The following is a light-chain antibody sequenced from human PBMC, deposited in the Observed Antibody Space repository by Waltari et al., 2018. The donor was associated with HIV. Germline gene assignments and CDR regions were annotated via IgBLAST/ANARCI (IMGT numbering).Light chain of an antibody. CDR1: SSDVGGYNL. CDR2: EVS. J-gene: IGLJ2*01. V-gene: IGLV2-23*02. CDR3: CAYAGSTTYVI. Sequence: QSALTQPASVSGSPGPSITISCTGTSSDVGGYNLVSWYQQHPGNAPKLMIYEVSKRPSGVSNRFSGSKSGNTASLTISGLQAEDEADYYCCAYAGSTTYVIFGGGTKLTVL.